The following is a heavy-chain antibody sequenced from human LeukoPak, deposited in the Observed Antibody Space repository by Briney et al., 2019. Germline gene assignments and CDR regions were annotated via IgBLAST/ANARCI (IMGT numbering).Heavy chain of an antibody. Sequence: GGSLRLSCAASGFTFSSYEMNWVRQAPGKGPEWVSYISSSGSTIYYADSVKGRFTISRDNAKNSLYLQMNSLRAEDTAVYYCARGGRYFDWLLGYWGQGTLVTVSS. V-gene: IGHV3-48*03. CDR3: ARGGRYFDWLLGY. CDR2: ISSSGSTI. J-gene: IGHJ4*02. D-gene: IGHD3-9*01. CDR1: GFTFSSYE.